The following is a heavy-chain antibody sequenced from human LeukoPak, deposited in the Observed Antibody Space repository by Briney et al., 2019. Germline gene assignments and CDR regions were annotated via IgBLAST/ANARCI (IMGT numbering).Heavy chain of an antibody. CDR1: GYTISSGYY. J-gene: IGHJ4*02. V-gene: IGHV4-38-2*02. CDR3: ARDLSHQLGYFDK. Sequence: PSETLSLTCTVSGYTISSGYYWGWIRQAPGKGPEWIGTIFHFGNTYNNPSLESRVIMSVDMSKNQFSLKLNSVTAADTAVYYCARDLSHQLGYFDKWGQGILVTVSS. D-gene: IGHD1-1*01. CDR2: IFHFGNT.